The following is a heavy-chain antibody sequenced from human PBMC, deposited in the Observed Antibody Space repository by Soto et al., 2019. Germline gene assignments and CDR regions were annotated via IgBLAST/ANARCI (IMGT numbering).Heavy chain of an antibody. CDR1: GGSIISYY. CDR3: ARDLGRVVPANFDY. Sequence: LSLTSTVSGGSIISYYWIRIRQAPGKGLEWVSYISSSGSTIYYADSVKGRFTISRDNAKNSLYLQMNSLRAEDTAVYYCARDLGRVVPANFDYWGQGTLVTVSS. CDR2: ISSSGSTI. J-gene: IGHJ4*02. V-gene: IGHV3-11*01. D-gene: IGHD2-15*01.